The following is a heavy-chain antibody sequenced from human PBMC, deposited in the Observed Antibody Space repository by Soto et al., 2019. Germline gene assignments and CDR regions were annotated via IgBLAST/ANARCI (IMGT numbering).Heavy chain of an antibody. V-gene: IGHV4-59*08. CDR3: ARHIVATIWFFDY. CDR2: IYYSGST. D-gene: IGHD5-12*01. J-gene: IGHJ4*02. CDR1: GGSISSYY. Sequence: SETLSLTCTVSGGSISSYYWSWIRQPPGKGLEWIGYIYYSGSTNYNPSLKSRVTISVDTSKNQFSLKLSSVTAADTAVYYCARHIVATIWFFDYWGQGTLVTVYS.